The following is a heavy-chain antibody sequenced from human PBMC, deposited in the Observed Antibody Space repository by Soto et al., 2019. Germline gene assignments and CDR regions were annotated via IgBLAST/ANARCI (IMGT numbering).Heavy chain of an antibody. J-gene: IGHJ4*02. CDR3: AQRIVGVNNLFDY. Sequence: ASVKVSCKASGYTFTSYAMHWVRQAPGQRLEWMGWINAGNGNTKYSQKFQGRVTISRDNSKNTLYLQMNSLRAEDTAVYYCAQRIVGVNNLFDYWGQGTLVTVSS. V-gene: IGHV1-3*01. CDR1: GYTFTSYA. D-gene: IGHD1-26*01. CDR2: INAGNGNT.